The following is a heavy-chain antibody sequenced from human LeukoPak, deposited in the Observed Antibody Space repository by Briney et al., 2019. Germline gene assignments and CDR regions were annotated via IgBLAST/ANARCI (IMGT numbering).Heavy chain of an antibody. J-gene: IGHJ3*02. CDR2: IYYSGST. CDR3: ASSADYYDSSGYRAFDI. Sequence: SETLSLTCTVSGGSISSYYWSWIRQPPGKGLEWIGYIYYSGSTNYNPPLKSRVTISVDTSKNQFSLKLSSVTAADTAVYYCASSADYYDSSGYRAFDIWGQGTMVTVSS. D-gene: IGHD3-22*01. V-gene: IGHV4-59*01. CDR1: GGSISSYY.